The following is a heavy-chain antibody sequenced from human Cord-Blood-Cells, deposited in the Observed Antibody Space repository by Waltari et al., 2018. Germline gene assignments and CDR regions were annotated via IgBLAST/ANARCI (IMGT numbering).Heavy chain of an antibody. CDR3: ARLHIAAVIYGMDV. V-gene: IGHV4-39*01. Sequence: QLQLQESGPGLVKPSETLSLTCTVSGGSISSSSYYWGWIRQPPGKGLEWIGSIYYSGRTYYNPSHKSRVTISVDTSKNQFSLKLSSVTAADTAVYYCARLHIAAVIYGMDVWGQGTTVTVSS. J-gene: IGHJ6*02. CDR1: GGSISSSSYY. CDR2: IYYSGRT. D-gene: IGHD6-13*01.